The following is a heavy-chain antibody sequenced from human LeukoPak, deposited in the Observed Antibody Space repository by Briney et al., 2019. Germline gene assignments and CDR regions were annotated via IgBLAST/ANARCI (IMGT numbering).Heavy chain of an antibody. Sequence: ASVKVSCKASGYTFTGYYMHWVRQAPGQGLEWMGWINPNSGGTNYAQKFQGRVTMTRDTSISTAYMELSRLRSDDTAVYYCARAGSQITMVRGSRGYYFDYWGQGTLVTVSS. CDR2: INPNSGGT. CDR1: GYTFTGYY. CDR3: ARAGSQITMVRGSRGYYFDY. D-gene: IGHD3-10*01. J-gene: IGHJ4*02. V-gene: IGHV1-2*02.